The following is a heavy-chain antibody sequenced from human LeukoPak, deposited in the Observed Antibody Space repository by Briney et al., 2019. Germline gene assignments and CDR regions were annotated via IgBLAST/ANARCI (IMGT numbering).Heavy chain of an antibody. CDR2: IKHSGNT. Sequence: SETLSLTRAVLGGAFSGFYLSWVRQPPRKGVGGVWGIKHSGNTHYNPSLKSRVTISVDTSKNQFSLKLSSVTAADTAVYYCARVPRVPAANQQYDYYYYYCMDVWGKGTTVTVSS. V-gene: IGHV4-34*01. CDR1: GGAFSGFY. J-gene: IGHJ6*03. CDR3: ARVPRVPAANQQYDYYYYYCMDV. D-gene: IGHD2-2*01.